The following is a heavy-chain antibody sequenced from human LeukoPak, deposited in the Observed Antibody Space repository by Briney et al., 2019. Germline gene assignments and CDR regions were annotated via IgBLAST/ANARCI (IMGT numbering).Heavy chain of an antibody. D-gene: IGHD2-2*01. Sequence: GASVKVSCKASGYTFTNYGISWVRQAPGQGLEWMGWIGAYNGNTNYAQKFQGRVTMTTDTSTSTAYMELRSLRSDDTAVYYCARDAGVPAAIGGFYFDYWGQGTLVTVSS. CDR3: ARDAGVPAAIGGFYFDY. CDR2: IGAYNGNT. J-gene: IGHJ4*02. CDR1: GYTFTNYG. V-gene: IGHV1-18*01.